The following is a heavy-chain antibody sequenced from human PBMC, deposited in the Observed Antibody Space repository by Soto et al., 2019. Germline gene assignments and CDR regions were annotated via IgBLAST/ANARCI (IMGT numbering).Heavy chain of an antibody. J-gene: IGHJ4*02. CDR2: IYPGDSDT. CDR3: ARHPPALGYYDSSGYQYYFDY. Sequence: GESLKISCKGSGYSFTSYWIGWVRQMPGKGLEWMGIIYPGDSDTRYSPSFQGQVTISADKSISTAYLQWSSLKASDTAMYYCARHPPALGYYDSSGYQYYFDYWGQGTLVTVSS. CDR1: GYSFTSYW. D-gene: IGHD3-22*01. V-gene: IGHV5-51*01.